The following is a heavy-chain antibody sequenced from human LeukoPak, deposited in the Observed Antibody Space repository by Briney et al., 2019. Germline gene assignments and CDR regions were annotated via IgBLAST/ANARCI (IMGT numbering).Heavy chain of an antibody. Sequence: ERSPTLAQPTPTLTLTCTFSGFSLSTSGMCVSWIRQPPGEAQEWLARIDWDDDKYYSTSLKTRLTISKGTSKKQVGLTMTNMEPVDTATYYCAGIHGRGITDYWGQGTLVTVSS. CDR2: IDWDDDK. CDR3: AGIHGRGITDY. V-gene: IGHV2-70*11. CDR1: GFSLSTSGMC. D-gene: IGHD3-16*01. J-gene: IGHJ4*02.